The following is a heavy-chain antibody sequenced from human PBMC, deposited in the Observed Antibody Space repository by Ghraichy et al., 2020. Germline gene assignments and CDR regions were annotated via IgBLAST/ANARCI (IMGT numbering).Heavy chain of an antibody. CDR2: VYASRTT. V-gene: IGHV4-61*02. CDR3: SREREITSGWGGTIKHYYGTNV. Sequence: SETLSLTCTVSGASISSGPYYWSWIRQPAGKGLEWIGRVYASRTTNYNPSLKSRVTISIDTSKNQFSLKLNVVTAADTAVYYCSREREITSGWGGTIKHYYGTNVWDRGTTVIVSS. D-gene: IGHD6-19*01. CDR1: GASISSGPYY. J-gene: IGHJ6*02.